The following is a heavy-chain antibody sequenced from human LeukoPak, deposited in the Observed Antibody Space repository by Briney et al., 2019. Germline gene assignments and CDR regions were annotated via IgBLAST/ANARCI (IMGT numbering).Heavy chain of an antibody. J-gene: IGHJ3*02. D-gene: IGHD6-13*01. CDR3: ARDSSSWNLDDAFDI. CDR2: IYYSGST. Sequence: SETLSLTCTVSGGSISSSSYYWGWIRQPPGKGLEWIGSIYYSGSTYYNPSLKSRVTISVDTSKNQFSLKLSSVTAADTAVYYCARDSSSWNLDDAFDIWGQGTMVTVSS. CDR1: GGSISSSSYY. V-gene: IGHV4-39*07.